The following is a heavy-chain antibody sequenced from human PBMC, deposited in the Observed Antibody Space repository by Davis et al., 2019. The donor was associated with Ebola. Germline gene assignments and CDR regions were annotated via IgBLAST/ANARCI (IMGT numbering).Heavy chain of an antibody. V-gene: IGHV1-69*06. CDR1: GGTFSSYA. CDR3: ARGIVGATTNGDAFDI. Sequence: AASVKVSCKASGGTFSSYAISWVRQAPGQGLEWMGGIIPIFGTANYAQKFQGRVTITADKSTSTAYMELSSLRSEDTAVYYCARGIVGATTNGDAFDIWGQGTMVTVSS. D-gene: IGHD1-26*01. J-gene: IGHJ3*02. CDR2: IIPIFGTA.